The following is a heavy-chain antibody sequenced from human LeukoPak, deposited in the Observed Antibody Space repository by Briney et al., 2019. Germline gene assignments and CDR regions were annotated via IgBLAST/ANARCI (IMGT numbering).Heavy chain of an antibody. CDR3: AKVGIVGATTNYFDY. J-gene: IGHJ4*02. CDR1: GFTFSNYA. Sequence: PGGSLRLSCAASGFTFSNYAMSWVRQSPGKGLEWVSVISGSGGSAYHAGSVKGRFTISRDNSKNTLYLQMSSLRAEDTAVYYCAKVGIVGATTNYFDYWGQGTLVTVSS. V-gene: IGHV3-23*01. D-gene: IGHD1-26*01. CDR2: ISGSGGSA.